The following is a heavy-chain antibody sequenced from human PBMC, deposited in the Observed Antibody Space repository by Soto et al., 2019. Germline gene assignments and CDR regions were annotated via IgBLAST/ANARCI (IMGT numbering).Heavy chain of an antibody. CDR2: IWYDGSND. V-gene: IGHV3-33*01. CDR3: ARDRWEFQLFYYGLDV. J-gene: IGHJ6*02. D-gene: IGHD1-26*01. CDR1: GFTFSNYG. Sequence: GGSLRLSCAASGFTFSNYGMHWVRQAPGKGLEWVAIIWYDGSNDYYVDSVKGRFTISRDNSKNTLSLQMDSLRAEDTAVYYCARDRWEFQLFYYGLDVWGQGTTVTVSS.